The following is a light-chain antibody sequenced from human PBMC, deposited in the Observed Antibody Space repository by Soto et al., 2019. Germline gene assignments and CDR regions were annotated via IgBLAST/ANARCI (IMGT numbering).Light chain of an antibody. J-gene: IGLJ2*01. Sequence: QSVLTQPPSASGSPGQSVTISCTGTSSDIGGYNYVSWYQQHPGKAPKLMIYEVSKRPSGVPERFSGSKSGNTASLTVSGLQAEDEADYYCSSYAGTNNFKVFGGGTQLTVL. V-gene: IGLV2-8*01. CDR3: SSYAGTNNFKV. CDR1: SSDIGGYNY. CDR2: EVS.